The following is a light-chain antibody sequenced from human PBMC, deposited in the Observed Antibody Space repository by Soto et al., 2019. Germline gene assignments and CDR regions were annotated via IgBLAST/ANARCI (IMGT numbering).Light chain of an antibody. V-gene: IGKV3-11*01. CDR3: QKRHMWPIT. J-gene: IGKJ5*01. Sequence: EIVLTQSPATLSLSPGETATLSCRASQSVSSNLAWYQQKPGQAPRLLIYGESTRATGIPDRLSGSGSGTELNLTISSLEPEDSAVYYCQKRHMWPITCGQGTRLEIK. CDR2: GES. CDR1: QSVSSN.